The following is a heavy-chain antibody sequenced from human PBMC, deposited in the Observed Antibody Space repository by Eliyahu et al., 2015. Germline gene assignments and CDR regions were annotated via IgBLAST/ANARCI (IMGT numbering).Heavy chain of an antibody. CDR2: INHSGST. J-gene: IGHJ4*02. CDR3: ARGPRYYDFWSGFSPFDY. D-gene: IGHD3-3*01. CDR1: GGSFSGYY. V-gene: IGHV4-34*01. Sequence: QVQLQQWGAGLLKPSETLSLTCAVYGGSFSGYYWSWIRQPPGKGLEWIGEINHSGSTNYNPSLKSRVTISVDTSKNQFSLKLSSVTAADTAVYYCARGPRYYDFWSGFSPFDYWGQGTLVTVSS.